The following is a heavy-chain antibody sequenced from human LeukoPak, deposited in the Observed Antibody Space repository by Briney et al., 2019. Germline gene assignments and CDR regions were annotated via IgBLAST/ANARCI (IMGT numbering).Heavy chain of an antibody. Sequence: SETLSLTCTVSGGSISSYYWSWIRQPPGKGLEWIGYIYYSGSTNYNPSLKSRVTISVDTSKNQFSLRLSSVTAADTAVYYCARALRSLGSSSSETFDYWGQGTLVTVSS. CDR3: ARALRSLGSSSSETFDY. V-gene: IGHV4-59*01. CDR2: IYYSGST. CDR1: GGSISSYY. J-gene: IGHJ4*02. D-gene: IGHD6-6*01.